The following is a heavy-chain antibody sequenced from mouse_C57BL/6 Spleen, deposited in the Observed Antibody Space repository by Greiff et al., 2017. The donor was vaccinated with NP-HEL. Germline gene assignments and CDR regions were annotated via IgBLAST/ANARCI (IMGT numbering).Heavy chain of an antibody. D-gene: IGHD1-1*01. CDR2: IYPRDGST. CDR1: GYTFTSYD. J-gene: IGHJ1*03. Sequence: VHLVESGPELVKPGASVKLSCKASGYTFTSYDINWVKQRPGQGLEWIGWIYPRDGSTKYTEKVKGKATLTVDTSSSTAYMELHSLTSEDSAVYFCARGLGSSYLYWYFDVWGTGTTVTVSS. CDR3: ARGLGSSYLYWYFDV. V-gene: IGHV1-85*01.